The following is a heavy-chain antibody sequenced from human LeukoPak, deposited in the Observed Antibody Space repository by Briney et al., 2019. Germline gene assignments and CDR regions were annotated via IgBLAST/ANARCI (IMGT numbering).Heavy chain of an antibody. J-gene: IGHJ4*02. Sequence: SETLSLTCTFSGGSISIGGYHWGWIRQAPGKGLEWDGSIYYSWNIYYNPSLKSRVIISVDTSKNQFSLGLGSVTAPDTAVYYCARMGQLAGYFDYWGQGTLVTVSS. CDR2: IYYSWNI. D-gene: IGHD6-6*01. V-gene: IGHV4-39*01. CDR3: ARMGQLAGYFDY. CDR1: GGSISIGGYH.